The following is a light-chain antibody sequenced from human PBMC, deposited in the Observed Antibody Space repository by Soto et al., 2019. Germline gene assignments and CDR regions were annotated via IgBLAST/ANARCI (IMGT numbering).Light chain of an antibody. V-gene: IGKV3-11*01. CDR2: DAT. CDR1: QSVSKY. CDR3: QQRGDWPLT. J-gene: IGKJ4*01. Sequence: EIVLTQSPATLSLSPGERATLSCRASQSVSKYLAWYQQKPGQAPRLLIYDATNRATGIPDRFSGSGSGTDLTLTISSREPEDFAVYYCQQRGDWPLTFGGGNKVEIK.